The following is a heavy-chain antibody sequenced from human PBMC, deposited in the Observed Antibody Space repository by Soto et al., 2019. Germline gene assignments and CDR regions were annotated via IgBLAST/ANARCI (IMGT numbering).Heavy chain of an antibody. J-gene: IGHJ4*02. D-gene: IGHD6-13*01. CDR2: IYPGDSDT. Sequence: EVQLVQSGAEVKKPGESLKISCKGSGYSFTSYWIGWVRQMPGKGLEWMGIIYPGDSDTRYSPSFQGQVTISGDKSISTAYLQWSSLKASDNAMYYCARGGWVFSGWYRPIDYWGQGTLVTVSS. V-gene: IGHV5-51*03. CDR1: GYSFTSYW. CDR3: ARGGWVFSGWYRPIDY.